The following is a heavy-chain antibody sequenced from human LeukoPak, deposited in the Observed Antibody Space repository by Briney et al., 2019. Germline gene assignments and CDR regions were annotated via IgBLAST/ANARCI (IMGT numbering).Heavy chain of an antibody. V-gene: IGHV5-51*01. CDR2: IYPGDSDT. Sequence: GESLKISCKGSGYSFTSYWIGWVRQMPGKGLEWMGIIYPGDSDTRYSPSFRGQVTFSADKSISTAYLQWSSLKASDTAMYYCARPDYGNSSQGAFDIWGQGTMVTVSS. D-gene: IGHD6-6*01. J-gene: IGHJ3*02. CDR1: GYSFTSYW. CDR3: ARPDYGNSSQGAFDI.